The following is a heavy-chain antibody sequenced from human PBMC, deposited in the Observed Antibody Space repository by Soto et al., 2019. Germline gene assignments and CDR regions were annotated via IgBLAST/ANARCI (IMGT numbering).Heavy chain of an antibody. CDR1: GGSISSGGYS. CDR3: ARDQGDSSGWFY. CDR2: IYHSGST. Sequence: SETLSLTCAVSGGSISSGGYSWSWIRQPPGKGLEWIGYIYHSGSTYYNPSLKSRVTISVDTSKNQFSLKLSSVTAADTAVYYCARDQGDSSGWFYWGQGTLVTVSS. V-gene: IGHV4-30-2*05. D-gene: IGHD6-19*01. J-gene: IGHJ4*02.